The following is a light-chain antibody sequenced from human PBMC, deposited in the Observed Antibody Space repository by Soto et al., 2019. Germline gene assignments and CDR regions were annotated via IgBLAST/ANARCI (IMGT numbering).Light chain of an antibody. V-gene: IGKV1-5*01. CDR1: QSISSW. CDR3: QQYSSYSGT. Sequence: DIQMTQSPSTLSASVGDRVTITCRASQSISSWLAWYQQKPGKAPKLLIYDSCSLVGGVPARFSGSGSGTVFTLTISGLQPDDFATYYCQQYSSYSGTFGQGTKLEIK. J-gene: IGKJ2*02. CDR2: DSC.